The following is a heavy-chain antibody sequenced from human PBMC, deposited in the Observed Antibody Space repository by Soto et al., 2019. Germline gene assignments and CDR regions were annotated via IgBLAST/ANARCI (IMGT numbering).Heavy chain of an antibody. Sequence: GGSLRLSCAASGFTFSDYYMSWIRQAPGKGLEWVSYISSSSSYTNYADSVKGRFTISRDNAKNSLYLQMNSLRAEDTAVYYCAREGGVLRFLEWLSADDYYYGMDVWDQGTTVTVSS. V-gene: IGHV3-11*06. J-gene: IGHJ6*02. D-gene: IGHD3-3*01. CDR1: GFTFSDYY. CDR2: ISSSSSYT. CDR3: AREGGVLRFLEWLSADDYYYGMDV.